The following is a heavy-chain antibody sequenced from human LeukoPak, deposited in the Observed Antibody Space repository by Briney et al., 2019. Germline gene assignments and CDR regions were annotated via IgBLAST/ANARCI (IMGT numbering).Heavy chain of an antibody. V-gene: IGHV3-66*01. CDR2: IYSGGST. J-gene: IGHJ4*02. CDR3: ARDVWFGELLPLDY. Sequence: PGRSLRLSCAASGFTVSSNYMSWVRQAPGKGLEWVSVIYSGGSTYYADSVKGRFTISRDNSKNTLYLQMNSLRAEDTAVYYCARDVWFGELLPLDYWGQGTLVTVSS. D-gene: IGHD3-10*01. CDR1: GFTVSSNY.